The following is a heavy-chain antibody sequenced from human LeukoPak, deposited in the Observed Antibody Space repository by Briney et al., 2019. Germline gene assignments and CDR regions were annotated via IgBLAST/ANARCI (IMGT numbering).Heavy chain of an antibody. J-gene: IGHJ4*02. CDR1: GFTFSSYG. CDR3: AKGQAAGTTQYFDY. CDR2: ISYDGSNK. V-gene: IGHV3-30*18. D-gene: IGHD6-13*01. Sequence: QPGGSLRLSCAASGFTFSSYGMHWVRQAPGKGLEWVAVISYDGSNKYYADSVKGRFTISRDNSKNTLYLQMNSLRAEDTAVYYCAKGQAAGTTQYFDYWGQGTLVTVS.